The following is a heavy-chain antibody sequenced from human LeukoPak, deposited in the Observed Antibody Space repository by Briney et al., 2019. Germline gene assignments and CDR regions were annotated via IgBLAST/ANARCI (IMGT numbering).Heavy chain of an antibody. CDR3: ARRGTRYDSSGYYHGNEFDY. D-gene: IGHD3-22*01. CDR2: IYPGDSDT. Sequence: GESLKISCQGSGYSFNTYWIGWVRQMPGKGLEWMGIIYPGDSDTRYSPSFQGQVTISADKSISTAYLQWSSLKASDTAMYYCARRGTRYDSSGYYHGNEFDYWGQGTLVTVSS. CDR1: GYSFNTYW. V-gene: IGHV5-51*01. J-gene: IGHJ4*02.